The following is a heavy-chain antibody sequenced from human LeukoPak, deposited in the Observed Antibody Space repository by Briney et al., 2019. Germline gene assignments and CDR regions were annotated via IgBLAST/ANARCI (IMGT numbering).Heavy chain of an antibody. Sequence: SETLSLTCTVSGGSISSSSYYWGWIRQPPGKGLEWIGSIYYSGSTYYNPSLKSRVTISVDTSKNQFSLKLSSVTAADTAVYYCAKDLGVYSSGWYTSETPESDYWGQGTLVTVSS. CDR1: GGSISSSSYY. V-gene: IGHV4-39*07. D-gene: IGHD6-19*01. J-gene: IGHJ4*02. CDR3: AKDLGVYSSGWYTSETPESDY. CDR2: IYYSGST.